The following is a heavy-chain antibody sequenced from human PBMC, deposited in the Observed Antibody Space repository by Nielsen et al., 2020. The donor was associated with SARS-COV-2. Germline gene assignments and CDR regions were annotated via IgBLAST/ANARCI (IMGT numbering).Heavy chain of an antibody. J-gene: IGHJ5*02. V-gene: IGHV1-3*01. CDR3: ARSYCSSTSCYYYNWFDP. Sequence: WVRQAPGQRLEWMGWINAGNGNTKYSQKFQGRVTITRDTSASTAYMELSSLRSEDTAVYYCARSYCSSTSCYYYNWFDPWGQGTLVTVS. D-gene: IGHD2-2*01. CDR2: INAGNGNT.